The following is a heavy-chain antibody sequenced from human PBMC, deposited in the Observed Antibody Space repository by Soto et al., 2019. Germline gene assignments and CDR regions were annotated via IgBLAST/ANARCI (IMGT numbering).Heavy chain of an antibody. CDR3: ARDSLEWSHYYYYGMDV. D-gene: IGHD3-3*01. V-gene: IGHV3-33*01. CDR2: IWYDGSNK. CDR1: GFTFSSYG. J-gene: IGHJ6*02. Sequence: QVQLVESGGGVVQPGRSLRLSCAASGFTFSSYGMHWVRQAPGKGLEWVAVIWYDGSNKYYADSVKGRFTISRDNFKNTLYLQMNSLRAEDTAVYYCARDSLEWSHYYYYGMDVWGQGTTVTVSS.